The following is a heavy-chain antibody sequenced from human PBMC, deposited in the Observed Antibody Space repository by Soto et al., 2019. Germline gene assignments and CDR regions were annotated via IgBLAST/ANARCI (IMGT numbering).Heavy chain of an antibody. CDR1: GGSISSSSYY. CDR2: IYYSGST. V-gene: IGHV4-39*01. CDR3: ARLRVATLDY. J-gene: IGHJ4*02. Sequence: SETLSLTCTVSGGSISSSSYYWGWIRQPPGKGLEWIGSIYYSGSTYYNPSLKSRATISVDTSKNQFSLKLSSVTAADTAVYYCARLRVATLDYWGQGTLVTVSS. D-gene: IGHD2-15*01.